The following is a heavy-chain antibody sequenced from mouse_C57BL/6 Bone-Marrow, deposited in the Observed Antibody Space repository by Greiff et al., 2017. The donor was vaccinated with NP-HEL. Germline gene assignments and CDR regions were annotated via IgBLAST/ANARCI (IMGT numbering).Heavy chain of an antibody. CDR2: ISPRAGST. CDR1: GYTFTDHT. J-gene: IGHJ4*01. D-gene: IGHD4-1*01. V-gene: IGHV1-78*01. Sequence: QVQLQQSDAELVTPGASVKISCKVSGYTFTDHTIHWMKQRPEQGLEWIGYISPRAGSTTYNEKFKGKATLTADKSSSTAYMQLNSLTSEDSAVYFCVGNWLYAMDYWGQGTSVTVSS. CDR3: VGNWLYAMDY.